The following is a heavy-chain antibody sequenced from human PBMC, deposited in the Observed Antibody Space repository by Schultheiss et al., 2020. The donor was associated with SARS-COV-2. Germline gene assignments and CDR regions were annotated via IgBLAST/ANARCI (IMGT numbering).Heavy chain of an antibody. J-gene: IGHJ2*01. V-gene: IGHV3-64D*06. D-gene: IGHD3-22*01. CDR2: ISSNGGST. CDR1: GFTFSSYA. Sequence: GGSLRLSCAASGFTFSSYAMHWVRQAPGKGLEYVSAISSNGGSTYYADSVKGRFTIFRDNSKNTLYLQMSSLRAEDTAVYYCVKAVNYYDSSGYYYKYFDLWGRGTLVTVSS. CDR3: VKAVNYYDSSGYYYKYFDL.